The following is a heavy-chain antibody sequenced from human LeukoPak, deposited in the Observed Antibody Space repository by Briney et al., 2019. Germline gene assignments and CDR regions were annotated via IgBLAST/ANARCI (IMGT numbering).Heavy chain of an antibody. CDR1: GYTFTGYY. CDR2: INPNSGGT. CDR3: ARGYNYGQID. Sequence: ASVKVSCMASGYTFTGYYIHWVRQAPGQGLEWMGWINPNSGGTNYAQKFQGRVTMTRDASISTAYMELSSLRSDDTAVYYCARGYNYGQIDWGQGTLVTVSS. D-gene: IGHD5-18*01. J-gene: IGHJ4*02. V-gene: IGHV1-2*02.